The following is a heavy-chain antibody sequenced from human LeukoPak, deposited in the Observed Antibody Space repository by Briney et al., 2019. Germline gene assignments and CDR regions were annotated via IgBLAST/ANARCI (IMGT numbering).Heavy chain of an antibody. D-gene: IGHD4-11*01. CDR2: IYYSGST. V-gene: IGHV4-31*03. CDR3: ARAPKGMTTVRYYYYYYMDV. J-gene: IGHJ6*03. Sequence: SETLSLTCTVSSGSITSGGYYWNWIRQHPGKGLEWIGFIYYSGSTFYNPSLKSRVTMSVDTSKNQFSLKLSSVTAADTAVYYCARAPKGMTTVRYYYYYYMDVWGKGTTVTVSS. CDR1: SGSITSGGYY.